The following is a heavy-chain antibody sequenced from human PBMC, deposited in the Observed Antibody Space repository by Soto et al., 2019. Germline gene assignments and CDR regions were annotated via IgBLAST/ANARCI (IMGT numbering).Heavy chain of an antibody. D-gene: IGHD1-1*01. J-gene: IGHJ3*02. V-gene: IGHV3-15*01. Sequence: EVQLVESGGGLVKPGGSLRLSCAASGFTFSNAWMSWVRQAPGKGLEWVGRIKSKTDGGTTDYAAPVKGRFTISRDDSKYKLYLQMNSLKTEDTAVYYCTTAPRSGNDESADAFDIWGQGTMVTVSS. CDR1: GFTFSNAW. CDR2: IKSKTDGGTT. CDR3: TTAPRSGNDESADAFDI.